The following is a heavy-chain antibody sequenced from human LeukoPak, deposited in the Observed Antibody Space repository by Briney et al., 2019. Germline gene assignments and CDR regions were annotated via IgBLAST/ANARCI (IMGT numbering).Heavy chain of an antibody. D-gene: IGHD2-15*01. CDR3: VRDICSSGHCYWFDP. CDR1: VFTSRSSD. CDR2: IGPTGDT. Sequence: VGSLRLSCATAVFTSRSSDLDWVRPATGKGREWVSAIGPTGDTYYASAVAGQFTISRENAKNTIYFHMNSLRAGDTAVYYCVRDICSSGHCYWFDPWGQGTLVTVSS. V-gene: IGHV3-13*01. J-gene: IGHJ5*02.